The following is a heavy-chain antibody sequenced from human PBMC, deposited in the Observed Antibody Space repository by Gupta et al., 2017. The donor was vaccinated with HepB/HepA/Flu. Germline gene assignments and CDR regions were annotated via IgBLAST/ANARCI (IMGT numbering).Heavy chain of an antibody. D-gene: IGHD3-16*02. CDR2: ISSSSSYI. CDR1: GFTFSTYR. V-gene: IGHV3-21*01. CDR3: ASSDYVWGSYRYYAFDY. Sequence: EVQLVESGGGRVKPWGSLSLSCAASGFTFSTYRMYWVRQAPGKGLEWVLSISSSSSYIYYADSVKGRFTISRDNAKNSLYLQMNSLRAEDTAVYYCASSDYVWGSYRYYAFDYWGQGTLVTVSS. J-gene: IGHJ4*02.